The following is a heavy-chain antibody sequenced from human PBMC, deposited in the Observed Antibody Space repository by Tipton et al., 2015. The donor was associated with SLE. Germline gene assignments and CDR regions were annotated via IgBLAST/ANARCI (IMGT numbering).Heavy chain of an antibody. CDR2: SNPSGNT. D-gene: IGHD2-15*01. Sequence: TLSLTCAVYGGSFSGYSWSWIRQPPGKGLEWIGESNPSGNTNYNPSLKSRVTISVDTSKNQLSLKLNSVTAADTALYFCARGDFAVVDYWGQGTLVTVSS. CDR3: ARGDFAVVDY. J-gene: IGHJ4*02. CDR1: GGSFSGYS. V-gene: IGHV4-34*01.